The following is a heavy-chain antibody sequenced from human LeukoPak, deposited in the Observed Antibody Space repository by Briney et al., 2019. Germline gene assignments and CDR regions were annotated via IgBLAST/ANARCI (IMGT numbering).Heavy chain of an antibody. Sequence: PSETLSLTCTVSGGSISSSNYYCSWIRQPAGKGLEWIGRIYTSGSTNHTPSLKSRVTISVATSKNQFSLKLSSVTAADTAVYYCARGLGSSSWKKYYYYYYMDVWGKGTTVTISS. CDR2: IYTSGST. CDR3: ARGLGSSSWKKYYYYYYMDV. V-gene: IGHV4-61*02. D-gene: IGHD6-13*01. CDR1: GGSISSSNYY. J-gene: IGHJ6*03.